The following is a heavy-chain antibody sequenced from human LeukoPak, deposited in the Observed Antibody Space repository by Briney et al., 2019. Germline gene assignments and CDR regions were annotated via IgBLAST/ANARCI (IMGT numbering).Heavy chain of an antibody. CDR1: GGSISSYY. Sequence: SETLSLTCTVSGGSISSYYWSWIRQPPGKGLEWIGYICYSGSTNYNPSLKSRVTISVDTSKNQFSLKLSSVTAADTAVYYCARGEAWFGELFGHWGQGTLVTVSS. CDR2: ICYSGST. J-gene: IGHJ5*02. D-gene: IGHD3-10*01. CDR3: ARGEAWFGELFGH. V-gene: IGHV4-59*01.